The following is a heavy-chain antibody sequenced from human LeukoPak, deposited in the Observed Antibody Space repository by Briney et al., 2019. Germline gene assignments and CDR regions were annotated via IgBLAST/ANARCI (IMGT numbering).Heavy chain of an antibody. J-gene: IGHJ5*02. V-gene: IGHV1-18*01. CDR3: ARGYLTTIVEWFDP. D-gene: IGHD3-22*01. CDR2: ISANNGKT. CDR1: GYTFTSYG. Sequence: AASVKVSCKASGYTFTSYGISWVRQAPGPGLEGMGWISANNGKTKYAQNLQGRVTMTTDTSTSTAYMELRSLRADDTAVYYCARGYLTTIVEWFDPWGQGTLVTVSS.